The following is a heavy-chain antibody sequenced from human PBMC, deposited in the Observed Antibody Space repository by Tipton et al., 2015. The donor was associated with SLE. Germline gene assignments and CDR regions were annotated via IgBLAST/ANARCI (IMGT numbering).Heavy chain of an antibody. CDR2: ISAQGSST. V-gene: IGHV3-74*03. Sequence: SLRLSCAASGFPFTNVWMHWVRQAPGKGLVRVSEISAQGSSTTYADSVEGRFSIYRDNAKSTLFLEMNSLTVDDTGVYYCASLSAPSDYWGQGTLVIVSS. CDR1: GFPFTNVW. J-gene: IGHJ4*02. CDR3: ASLSAPSDY.